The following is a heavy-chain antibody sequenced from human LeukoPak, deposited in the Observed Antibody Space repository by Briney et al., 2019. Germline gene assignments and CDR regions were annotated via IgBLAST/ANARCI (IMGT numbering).Heavy chain of an antibody. J-gene: IGHJ6*02. D-gene: IGHD3-22*01. CDR3: ARARGSGYGEDYYGMDV. V-gene: IGHV1-3*01. Sequence: GASVKVSCKASGYTFTSYAMHWVRQAPGQRLEWMGWINAGNGNTKYSQKFQGGVTITRDTSASTAYMELSSLRSEDTAVYYCARARGSGYGEDYYGMDVWGQGTTVTVSS. CDR1: GYTFTSYA. CDR2: INAGNGNT.